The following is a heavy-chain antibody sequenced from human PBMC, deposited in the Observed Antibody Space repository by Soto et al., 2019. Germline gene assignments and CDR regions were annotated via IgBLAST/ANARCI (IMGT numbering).Heavy chain of an antibody. CDR3: ARDVVITLVRGVIRVGAFDI. CDR2: ISSSSSTI. Sequence: EVQLVESGGGLVQPGGSLRLSCAASGFTFSSYSMNWVRQAPGKGLERVSYISSSSSTIYYADSVKGRFTISRDNAKNSLYLQMNSRRDEDTAVYYCARDVVITLVRGVIRVGAFDIWGQGTMVTVSS. CDR1: GFTFSSYS. V-gene: IGHV3-48*02. J-gene: IGHJ3*02. D-gene: IGHD3-10*01.